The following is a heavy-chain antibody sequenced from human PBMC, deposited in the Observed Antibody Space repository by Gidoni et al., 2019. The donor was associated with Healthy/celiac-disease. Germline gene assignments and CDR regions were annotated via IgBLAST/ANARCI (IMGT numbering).Heavy chain of an antibody. CDR1: GVSLSTSVVG. CDR3: AHRRSYDYVWGSLDTGGFGFDP. V-gene: IGHV2-5*02. J-gene: IGHJ5*02. D-gene: IGHD3-16*01. Sequence: QITLQASGPTLVKPTQTLTLTCTFSGVSLSTSVVGVGWIRQPPGKALEWLALIYWDDDKRYSPSLKSRLTITKDTSKNQVVLTMTNMDPVDTATYYCAHRRSYDYVWGSLDTGGFGFDPWGQGTLVTVSS. CDR2: IYWDDDK.